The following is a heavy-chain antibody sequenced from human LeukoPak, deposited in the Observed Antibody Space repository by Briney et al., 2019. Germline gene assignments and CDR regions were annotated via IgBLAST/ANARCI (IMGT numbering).Heavy chain of an antibody. CDR3: ASQGGLLWFGELSGGMDV. J-gene: IGHJ6*02. CDR1: GFTFSSYA. V-gene: IGHV3-30-3*01. D-gene: IGHD3-10*01. CDR2: ISYDGSNK. Sequence: GGSLRLSCAASGFTFSSYAMNWVRQAPGKGLEWVAFISYDGSNKYYADSVKGRFTISRDDSKNTLYLQMNSLRAEDTAVYYCASQGGLLWFGELSGGMDVWGQGTTVTVSS.